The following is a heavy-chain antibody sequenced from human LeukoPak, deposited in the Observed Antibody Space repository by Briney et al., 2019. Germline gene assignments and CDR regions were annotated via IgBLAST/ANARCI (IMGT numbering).Heavy chain of an antibody. CDR3: AKDGRKDYGSYDFDY. D-gene: IGHD1-26*01. Sequence: GGSLRLSCAASGFTFNNYGMHWVRQAPGKGLEWVAFIRYDGSNKYYADSVKGRFTISRDNSKNTLYLQMNSLRAEDTAVYYCAKDGRKDYGSYDFDYWGQGTLVTVSS. J-gene: IGHJ4*02. CDR2: IRYDGSNK. CDR1: GFTFNNYG. V-gene: IGHV3-30*02.